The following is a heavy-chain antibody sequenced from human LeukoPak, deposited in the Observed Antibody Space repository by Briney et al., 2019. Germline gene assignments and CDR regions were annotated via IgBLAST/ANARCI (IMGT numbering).Heavy chain of an antibody. CDR1: GGPILSSGHY. Sequence: SETLSLTCTVSGGPILSSGHYWGWIRQPPGKGLEWIGSIYYSGSTYYNPSLKSRVTISVDTSKNQFSLKLSSVTAADTAVYYCARPREVGATGDDAFDIWGQGTMVTVSS. D-gene: IGHD1-26*01. CDR2: IYYSGST. CDR3: ARPREVGATGDDAFDI. J-gene: IGHJ3*02. V-gene: IGHV4-39*01.